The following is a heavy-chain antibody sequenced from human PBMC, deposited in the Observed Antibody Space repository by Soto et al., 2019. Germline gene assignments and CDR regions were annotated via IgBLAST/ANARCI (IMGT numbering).Heavy chain of an antibody. CDR2: MNAKSGDT. CDR1: GYTFSDFA. CDR3: ARGNPFNYAGFDV. Sequence: QAHLEQSGAEVKRPGASVKVSCKASGYTFSDFATIWLRQASGQGPEWMGGMNAKSGDTFFAQRFQGKFNMTWDTSLSTAYMEVGSLTSDDTAMYYCARGNPFNYAGFDVWGQGTTVAVSS. D-gene: IGHD3-16*01. V-gene: IGHV1-8*01. J-gene: IGHJ6*02.